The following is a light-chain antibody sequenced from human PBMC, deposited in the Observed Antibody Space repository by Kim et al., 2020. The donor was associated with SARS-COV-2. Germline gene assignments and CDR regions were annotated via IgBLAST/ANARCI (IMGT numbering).Light chain of an antibody. V-gene: IGKV1-27*01. CDR3: QKYNSAPRT. Sequence: DIQMTQYPSSLSASVGERITITCRASQGISEYLAWYQQRPGKVPKLLIYGASVLQSGAPSRFSGSGSGTVFTLTISRLQPEDVGTYYCQKYNSAPRTFGQGTKLEI. CDR2: GAS. J-gene: IGKJ1*01. CDR1: QGISEY.